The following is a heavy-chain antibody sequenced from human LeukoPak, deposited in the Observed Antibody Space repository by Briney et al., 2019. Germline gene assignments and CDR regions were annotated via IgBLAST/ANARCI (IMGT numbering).Heavy chain of an antibody. CDR1: GGSISSSNYY. J-gene: IGHJ4*02. Sequence: PSETLSLTCTVSGGSISSSNYYWGWIRQPPGKGLEWIGSIYYSGSTYYNPSLKSRVTISVDTSKNQFSLKLSSVTAADTAVYYCVRGHRDNWHLDFAHWGPGTLVTVSS. CDR3: VRGHRDNWHLDFAH. CDR2: IYYSGST. D-gene: IGHD1-20*01. V-gene: IGHV4-39*07.